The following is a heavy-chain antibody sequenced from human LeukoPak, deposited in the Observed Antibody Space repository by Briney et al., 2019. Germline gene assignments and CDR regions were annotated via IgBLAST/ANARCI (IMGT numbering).Heavy chain of an antibody. CDR2: IYYSGST. D-gene: IGHD6-19*01. J-gene: IGHJ5*02. CDR3: ARGGWHQYNWFDP. V-gene: IGHV4-31*03. CDR1: GGSISSGGYY. Sequence: PSETLSLTCTVSGGSISSGGYYWSWIRQHPGKGLEWIGYIYYSGSTYYNPSLKSRVTISVDTSKNQFSLKLSSVTAADTAVYYCARGGWHQYNWFDPWGQGTLVTVSS.